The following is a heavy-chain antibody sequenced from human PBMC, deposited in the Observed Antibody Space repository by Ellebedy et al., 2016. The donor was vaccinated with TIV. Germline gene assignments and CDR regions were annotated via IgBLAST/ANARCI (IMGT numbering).Heavy chain of an antibody. V-gene: IGHV4-61*01. D-gene: IGHD3-10*01. CDR1: GGPVSSGRYY. Sequence: MPSETLSLTCTVSGGPVSSGRYYWSWIRQPPGKGLEWVGYIYYSGRTNYNPSLTSRVTISIDTSKNQFSLRLTSVTAADTAVYYCARDDPSGWLDPWGQGTLVTVSS. CDR3: ARDDPSGWLDP. J-gene: IGHJ5*02. CDR2: IYYSGRT.